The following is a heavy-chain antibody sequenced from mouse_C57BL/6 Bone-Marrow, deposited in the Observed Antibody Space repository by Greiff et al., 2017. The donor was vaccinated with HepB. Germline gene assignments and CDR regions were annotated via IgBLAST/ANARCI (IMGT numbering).Heavy chain of an antibody. D-gene: IGHD2-1*01. Sequence: QVQLQQPGAELVMPGASVKLSCKASGYTFTSYWMHWVKQRPGQGLEWIGEIDPSDSYTNYNQKFKGKSTLTVDKSSSTAYMQLSSLTSEDSAVYYCARGCNYDFDYWGQGTTLTVSS. CDR2: IDPSDSYT. CDR3: ARGCNYDFDY. J-gene: IGHJ2*01. V-gene: IGHV1-69*01. CDR1: GYTFTSYW.